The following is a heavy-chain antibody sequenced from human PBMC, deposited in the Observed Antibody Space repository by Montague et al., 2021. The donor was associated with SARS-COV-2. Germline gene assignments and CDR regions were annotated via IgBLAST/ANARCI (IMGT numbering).Heavy chain of an antibody. CDR3: ARQITMVREPFDS. J-gene: IGHJ4*01. V-gene: IGHV4-59*08. Sequence: SETLSLTCTVAGDSVSRSYWNWIRQSPGKGLEWIGNIYYYGSVNYNPSLKSRLSISLDTSKNQLSLTLTPVTAADTATYYCARQITMVREPFDSWGQGTLVLVSS. CDR1: GDSVSRSY. D-gene: IGHD3-10*01. CDR2: IYYYGSV.